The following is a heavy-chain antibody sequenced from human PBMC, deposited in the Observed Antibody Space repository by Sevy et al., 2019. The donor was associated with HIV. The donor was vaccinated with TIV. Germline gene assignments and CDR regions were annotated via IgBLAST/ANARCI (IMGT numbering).Heavy chain of an antibody. J-gene: IGHJ4*02. D-gene: IGHD3-22*01. CDR2: IWNDGSNK. Sequence: GGSLRLSCAASGFTFSNYGMHWVRQAPGKGLEWVAVIWNDGSNKYYADSVKGRFTISRDNSKNTLYLQMNSLRIEDTAVYFCARGGDFNDRSAKRDFDYWGLGTLVTVSS. CDR3: ARGGDFNDRSAKRDFDY. V-gene: IGHV3-33*01. CDR1: GFTFSNYG.